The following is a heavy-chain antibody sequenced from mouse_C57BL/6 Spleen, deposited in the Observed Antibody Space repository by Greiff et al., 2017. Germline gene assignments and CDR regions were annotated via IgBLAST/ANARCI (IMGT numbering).Heavy chain of an antibody. J-gene: IGHJ4*01. CDR3: ASNAMDH. Sequence: VQLQQSGPELVKPGASVKISCKASGYAFSSSWLNWVKQRPGKGLEWIGRIYPGDGDTNYNGKFKGKATLTADKSSSTAYMQRSSLTSADSAVCFCASNAMDHWGQGTSVTVSS. V-gene: IGHV1-82*01. CDR1: GYAFSSSW. CDR2: IYPGDGDT.